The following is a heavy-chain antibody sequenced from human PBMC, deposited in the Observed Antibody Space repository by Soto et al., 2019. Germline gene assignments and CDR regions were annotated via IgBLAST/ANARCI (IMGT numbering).Heavy chain of an antibody. D-gene: IGHD1-7*01. CDR3: ARVITGTTTSFDY. J-gene: IGHJ4*02. V-gene: IGHV5-51*01. CDR1: GYSFTSYW. Sequence: GESLKISCNGSGYSFTSYWIGWVRQMPGKGLEWMGIIHPRDSDTRYSPSFQGQVTISADKSISTAYLQWSSLKASDTAMYYCARVITGTTTSFDYWGQGTLVTVSS. CDR2: IHPRDSDT.